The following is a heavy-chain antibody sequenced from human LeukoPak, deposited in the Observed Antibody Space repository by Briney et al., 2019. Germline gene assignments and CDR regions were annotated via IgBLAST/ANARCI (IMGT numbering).Heavy chain of an antibody. V-gene: IGHV3-33*01. CDR1: GFTFSSYG. D-gene: IGHD3-3*01. CDR2: IWYDGSNK. CDR3: ARDGGSGEWPYYYCGMDV. J-gene: IGHJ6*02. Sequence: AGGSLRLSCAASGFTFSSYGMHWVRQAPGKGLEWVAVIWYDGSNKYYADSVKGRFTISRENSKNTLYLQMNSLRAEDTAVYYCARDGGSGEWPYYYCGMDVWGQGTTVTVSS.